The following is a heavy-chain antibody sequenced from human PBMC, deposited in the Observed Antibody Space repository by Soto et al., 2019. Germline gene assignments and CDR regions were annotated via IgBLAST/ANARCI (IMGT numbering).Heavy chain of an antibody. Sequence: VGSVKDTCKASGDTFPANYIPRVRQAPGQGFECLGRDDPRSDSTNYAQRFQCRSSRTTITSVNTGSRRLSRLTSDDTAVYYGATNDSCAYADWGQGTLVTVSS. V-gene: IGHV1-2*02. CDR1: GDTFPANY. D-gene: IGHD3-16*01. CDR2: DDPRSDST. J-gene: IGHJ4*01. CDR3: ATNDSCAYAD.